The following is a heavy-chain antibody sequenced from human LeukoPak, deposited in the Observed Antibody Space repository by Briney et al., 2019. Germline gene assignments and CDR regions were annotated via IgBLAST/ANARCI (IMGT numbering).Heavy chain of an antibody. Sequence: PGGSLRLSCAASGFTFNIYAMSWVRQAPGKGLEWVSAISETSRKTYYADSVKGRFTISRDNSKNTLYLQMNGLRDEDTAVYYCVQEARRDGYKLAPVAEHWGQGTLVPVSS. CDR3: VQEARRDGYKLAPVAEH. CDR2: ISETSRKT. V-gene: IGHV3-23*01. CDR1: GFTFNIYA. J-gene: IGHJ1*01. D-gene: IGHD5-24*01.